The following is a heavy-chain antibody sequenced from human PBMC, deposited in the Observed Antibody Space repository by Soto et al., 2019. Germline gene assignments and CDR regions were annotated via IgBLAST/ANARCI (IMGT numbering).Heavy chain of an antibody. D-gene: IGHD3-9*01. V-gene: IGHV3-49*03. CDR2: IRSKAYGGTT. Sequence: GGSLRLSCTASGFTFGEYAMSWFRQAPGKGLEWVGSIRSKAYGGTTEYAASVKGRFTISRDDSKSIAYLQMNSLKTEDTAVYYCTGYDILTGYYPYWGQGTLVTVSS. J-gene: IGHJ4*02. CDR1: GFTFGEYA. CDR3: TGYDILTGYYPY.